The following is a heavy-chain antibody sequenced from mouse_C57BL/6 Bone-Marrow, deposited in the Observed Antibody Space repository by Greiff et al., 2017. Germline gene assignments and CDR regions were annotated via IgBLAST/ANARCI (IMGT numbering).Heavy chain of an antibody. J-gene: IGHJ3*01. CDR3: ARGNYYGH. V-gene: IGHV1-76*01. Sequence: QVQLQQSGAELVRPGASVKLSCKASGYTFTDYYINWVKQRPGQGLEWIARIYPGSGNTYYNEKFKGKATLTAEKSSSPAYMQLSSLTSEDSAVYFCARGNYYGHWGQGTLVTVSA. CDR1: GYTFTDYY. CDR2: IYPGSGNT. D-gene: IGHD1-2*01.